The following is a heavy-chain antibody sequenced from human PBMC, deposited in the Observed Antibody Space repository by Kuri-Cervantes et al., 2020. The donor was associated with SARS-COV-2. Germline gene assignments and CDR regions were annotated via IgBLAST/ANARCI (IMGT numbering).Heavy chain of an antibody. CDR3: AKSGLGVSYYFDS. CDR1: GGSISTYY. CDR2: IYYSGST. Sequence: SETLSLTCTVSGGSISTYYWSWIRQPPGKGLEWIGYIYYSGSTTYNPSLKSRVTISVDTSRNQFSLRLSSLTAADTAVYYCAKSGLGVSYYFDSWGHGTLVTVSS. J-gene: IGHJ4*01. V-gene: IGHV4-59*08. D-gene: IGHD5/OR15-5a*01.